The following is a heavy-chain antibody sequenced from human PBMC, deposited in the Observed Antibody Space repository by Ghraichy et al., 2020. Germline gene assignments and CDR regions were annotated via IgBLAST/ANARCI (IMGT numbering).Heavy chain of an antibody. D-gene: IGHD3-10*01. J-gene: IGHJ5*02. CDR2: VYYTGST. V-gene: IGHV4-59*01. Sequence: SETLSLTCTVSGGSISSFYWSWIRQPPGKGLEWIGFVYYTGSTNYNPSLKRRVAISLDTSKNQFSLHLSSVTAADTAVYYCARGIGEWFSGGFDPWGQGTLVTVSS. CDR3: ARGIGEWFSGGFDP. CDR1: GGSISSFY.